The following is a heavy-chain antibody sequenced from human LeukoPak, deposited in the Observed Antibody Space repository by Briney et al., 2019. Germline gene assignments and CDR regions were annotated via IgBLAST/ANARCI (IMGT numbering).Heavy chain of an antibody. D-gene: IGHD6-13*01. CDR3: AKDTLAAAGLDY. V-gene: IGHV3-23*01. CDR2: ISGSGGST. CDR1: GFTFSSYA. Sequence: GGSLRLSCAASGFTFSSYAMSWVRQAPGKGLEWVSAISGSGGSTYYADSVKGRFTISRDNAKNSLYLQMNSLRAEDTALYYCAKDTLAAAGLDYWGQGTLVTVSS. J-gene: IGHJ4*02.